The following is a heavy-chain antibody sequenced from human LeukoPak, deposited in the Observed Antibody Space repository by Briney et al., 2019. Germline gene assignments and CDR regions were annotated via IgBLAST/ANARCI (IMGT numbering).Heavy chain of an antibody. CDR1: GFTFSDPY. J-gene: IGHJ4*02. CDR3: ARTARHLDY. Sequence: GGSLRLSCEASGFTFSDPYMSWIRQAPGKGLERLSYISGSGTDTNYADSVRGRFTISRDNAKNLLYLQMNDLRVEDTAVYYCARTARHLDYWGQGTLVTVSS. D-gene: IGHD5-18*01. V-gene: IGHV3-11*06. CDR2: ISGSGTDT.